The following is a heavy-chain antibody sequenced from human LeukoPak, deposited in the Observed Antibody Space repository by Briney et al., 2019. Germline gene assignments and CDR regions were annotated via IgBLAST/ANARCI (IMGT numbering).Heavy chain of an antibody. CDR2: IYTSGST. J-gene: IGHJ4*02. D-gene: IGHD1-1*01. CDR3: ARSFLINWYYFDN. CDR1: GVSISSYY. Sequence: SETLSLTCTASGVSISSYYWSWIRQPAGKGLEWIGRIYTSGSTNYNPSLKSRVTMSVDTSKNQFSLQLNSVTAADTAVYYCARSFLINWYYFDNWGQGTLVTVSS. V-gene: IGHV4-4*07.